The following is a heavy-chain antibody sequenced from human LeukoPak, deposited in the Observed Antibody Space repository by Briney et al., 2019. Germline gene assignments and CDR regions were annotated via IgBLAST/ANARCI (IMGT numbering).Heavy chain of an antibody. Sequence: PSETLSLTCTVSGGSINSGSYDWSWIRQPPGKGLEWIGYIYHSGSTKYNPSLKSRVTISVDTSKNQFSLKLSSVTAADTAVYYCARDGYSGNDGLWGQGTLVTVSS. CDR1: GGSINSGSYD. D-gene: IGHD5-12*01. CDR2: IYHSGST. J-gene: IGHJ4*02. CDR3: ARDGYSGNDGL. V-gene: IGHV4-61*01.